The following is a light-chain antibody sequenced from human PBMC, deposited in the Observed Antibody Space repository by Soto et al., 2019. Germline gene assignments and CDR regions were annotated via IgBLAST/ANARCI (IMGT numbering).Light chain of an antibody. CDR3: GAWDNSLSAGV. Sequence: QSVLTQPPSVSAAPGQTVTISCSGSASNIGSNSLSWYRQFPGSSPLLVIYDNHKRPSGISARFSASKSDTSATLVITGLRTGDEADYYCGAWDNSLSAGVFGSGTKLTVL. CDR1: ASNIGSNS. CDR2: DNH. J-gene: IGLJ1*01. V-gene: IGLV1-51*01.